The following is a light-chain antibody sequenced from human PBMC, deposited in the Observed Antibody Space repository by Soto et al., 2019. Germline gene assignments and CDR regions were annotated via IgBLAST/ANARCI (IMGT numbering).Light chain of an antibody. V-gene: IGKV1-39*01. J-gene: IGKJ3*01. CDR1: QSISSY. Sequence: DIQMTQSPSSLSASVGDRVTITCRASQSISSYLNWYQQKPGKAPKLLIYAASSLQCGVPSRFSGSGSGTDFTLTISSLQPEDFATYYCQQSYSRLFGPGAKVDIK. CDR3: QQSYSRL. CDR2: AAS.